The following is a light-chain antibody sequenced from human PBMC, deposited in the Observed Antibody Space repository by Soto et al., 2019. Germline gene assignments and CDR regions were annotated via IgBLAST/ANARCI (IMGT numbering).Light chain of an antibody. J-gene: IGKJ5*01. CDR2: GAS. V-gene: IGKV3-20*01. CDR1: QSVSSSY. CDR3: QQYGRSPPIT. Sequence: EIVLTQSPGTLSLSPGERATLSCRASQSVSSSYLTWYQQKPGQAPRLLIYGASSRATGIPDRFSGSGSGTDFTLTISRLEPEDFVVYYCQQYGRSPPITFGQGTRLEIK.